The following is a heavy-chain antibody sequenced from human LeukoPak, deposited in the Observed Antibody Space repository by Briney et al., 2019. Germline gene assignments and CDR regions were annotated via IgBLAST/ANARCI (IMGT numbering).Heavy chain of an antibody. Sequence: GRSLSLSCAASGFTFDDYAMHWVRQAPGKGLEWVSGISWNSGSIGYADSVKGRFTISRDNATTSLYLQMNNLRAEDTTLYYCAKDPRRASGMDGWGQGSTVTAPS. J-gene: IGHJ6*02. CDR1: GFTFDDYA. CDR2: ISWNSGSI. CDR3: AKDPRRASGMDG. V-gene: IGHV3-9*01.